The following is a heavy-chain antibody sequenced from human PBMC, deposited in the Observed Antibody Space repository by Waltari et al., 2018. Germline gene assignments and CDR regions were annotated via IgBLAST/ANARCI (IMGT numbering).Heavy chain of an antibody. J-gene: IGHJ4*02. V-gene: IGHV3-7*01. CDR3: ATTAAVTFHY. D-gene: IGHD6-13*01. CDR1: GLTFSTSW. Sequence: EVQLVESGGGLVQPGGRLRLSCAASGLTFSTSWISWVRQAPGKGLEWVAIIKEDGSEKYYVDSVKGRFTISRDNAKNSLFLQMNSLTAADTAVYYCATTAAVTFHYWGQGTLVTVSS. CDR2: IKEDGSEK.